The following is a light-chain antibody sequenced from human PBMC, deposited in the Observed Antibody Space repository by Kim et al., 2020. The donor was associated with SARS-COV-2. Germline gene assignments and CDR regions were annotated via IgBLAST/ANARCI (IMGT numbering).Light chain of an antibody. J-gene: IGLJ1*01. Sequence: GQSITISCTGTSSDIGGYNYVSWYQHHPDKATQLVIYDVNKRPSGVSSRFSGSKSGNTASLTISGLQADDGAHYYCTSYTDRTTLLFGAGTRVAVL. CDR2: DVN. CDR3: TSYTDRTTLL. V-gene: IGLV2-14*03. CDR1: SSDIGGYNY.